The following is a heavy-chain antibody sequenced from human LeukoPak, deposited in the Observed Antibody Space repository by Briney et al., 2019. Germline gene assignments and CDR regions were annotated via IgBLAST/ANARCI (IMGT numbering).Heavy chain of an antibody. Sequence: ASVKLSCKASGYTFTGYYMHWVRQAPGQALEWMGRINPNSGGTNYAQKFQGRHTITRDTSISTAYMELSRLRSDDTAVYYCARGYYGAGSYYVLDYWGQGTLVTVSS. V-gene: IGHV1-2*06. CDR2: INPNSGGT. CDR1: GYTFTGYY. J-gene: IGHJ4*02. CDR3: ARGYYGAGSYYVLDY. D-gene: IGHD3-10*01.